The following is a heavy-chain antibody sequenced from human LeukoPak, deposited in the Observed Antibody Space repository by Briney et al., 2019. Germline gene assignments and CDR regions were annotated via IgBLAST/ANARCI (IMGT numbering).Heavy chain of an antibody. CDR3: AGYCDVARCLPFDY. Sequence: GASVKVSCKTSGYTFTGYYLHWVRQAPGQGLEWMGWINPNSGGTNYAQKFQGRVAMTRDTSISTAYMELSSLRSDDTAIYYCAGYCDVARCLPFDYWGQGSAVTVSS. V-gene: IGHV1-2*02. CDR1: GYTFTGYY. J-gene: IGHJ4*02. D-gene: IGHD3-16*01. CDR2: INPNSGGT.